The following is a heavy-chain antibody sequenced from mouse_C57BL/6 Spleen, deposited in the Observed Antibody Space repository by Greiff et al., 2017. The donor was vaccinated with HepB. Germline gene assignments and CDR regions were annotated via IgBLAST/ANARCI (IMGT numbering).Heavy chain of an antibody. D-gene: IGHD2-4*01. J-gene: IGHJ1*03. CDR2: INPYNGGT. CDR1: GYTFTDYY. CDR3: ARPGLGYWYFDV. V-gene: IGHV1-19*01. Sequence: VQLQQSGPVLVKPGASVKMSCKASGYTFTDYYMNWVKQSHGKSLEWIGVINPYNGGTSYNQKFKGKATLTVDKSSSTAYMELNSLTSEDSAVYYCARPGLGYWYFDVWGTGTTVTVSS.